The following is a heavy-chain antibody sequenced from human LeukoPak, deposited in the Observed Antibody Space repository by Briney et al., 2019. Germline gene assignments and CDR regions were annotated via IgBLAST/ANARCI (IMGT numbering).Heavy chain of an antibody. D-gene: IGHD5-18*01. CDR2: IKQDGSEN. Sequence: GGSLRLSCAASGFTFSSYWMSWVRQAPGKGLEWVANIKQDGSENYYVDSVKGRFTISRDNAKNSLYLQMNSLRAEGTAVYYCARDVDTAMVVSDYWGQGTLVTVSS. CDR3: ARDVDTAMVVSDY. CDR1: GFTFSSYW. J-gene: IGHJ4*02. V-gene: IGHV3-7*01.